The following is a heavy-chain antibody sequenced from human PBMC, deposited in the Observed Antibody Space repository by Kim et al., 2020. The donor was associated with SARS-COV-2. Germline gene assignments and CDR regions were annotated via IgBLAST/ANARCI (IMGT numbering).Heavy chain of an antibody. CDR3: ARRERGGLESGYY. CDR2: IRHARLNI. D-gene: IGHD3-3*01. CDR1: GFSFSSYY. J-gene: IGHJ6*03. Sequence: GGSLRLSCVGSGFSFSSYYVNWIRQTPEKGLEWLAYIRHARLNIYYAPSVKGRFTVSRDNAKNTAYLQMDSLTVEDTAMYYCARRERGGLESGYY. V-gene: IGHV3-11*04.